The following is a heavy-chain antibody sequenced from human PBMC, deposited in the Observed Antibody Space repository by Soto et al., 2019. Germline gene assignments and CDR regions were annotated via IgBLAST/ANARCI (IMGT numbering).Heavy chain of an antibody. CDR1: GYTLTELS. V-gene: IGHV1-24*01. CDR3: ATGECSSTSCVNFDY. CDR2: FDPEDGET. Sequence: ASVKVSCKVSGYTLTELSMHWVRQAPGKGLEWIGGFDPEDGETIYAQKFQGRVTMTEDTSTDTAYMELSSLRSEDTAVYYCATGECSSTSCVNFDYWGQGTLVTVSS. J-gene: IGHJ4*02. D-gene: IGHD2-2*01.